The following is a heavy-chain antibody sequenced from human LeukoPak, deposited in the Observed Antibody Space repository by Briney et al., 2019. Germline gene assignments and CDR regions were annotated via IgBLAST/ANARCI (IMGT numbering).Heavy chain of an antibody. CDR1: GYSFTSYW. CDR2: IYPGDSDP. CDR3: AKLGYSYGYGYYFDY. V-gene: IGHV5-51*01. Sequence: GEPLKISCKGSGYSFTSYWSGWVRQMPGKGLEWMGIIYPGDSDPRYSPSFQGQVTISADKSISTAHLQWSSLKASDTAMYYCAKLGYSYGYGYYFDYWGQGTLVTVSS. J-gene: IGHJ4*02. D-gene: IGHD5-18*01.